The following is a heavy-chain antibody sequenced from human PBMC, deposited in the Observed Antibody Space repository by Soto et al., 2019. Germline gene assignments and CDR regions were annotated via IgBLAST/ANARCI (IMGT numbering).Heavy chain of an antibody. V-gene: IGHV4-31*03. CDR1: GGSISSGGYY. CDR2: IYYSGST. CDR3: ARAMTAATYYFDY. J-gene: IGHJ4*02. Sequence: QVQLQESGPGLVKPSQTLSLTCTVSGGSISSGGYYWSWLRQHPGKGLEWIGYIYYSGSTYYNPSLKSRVTISVDTSKNQFSLKLSSVTAADTAVYYCARAMTAATYYFDYWGQGTLVTVSS. D-gene: IGHD2-15*01.